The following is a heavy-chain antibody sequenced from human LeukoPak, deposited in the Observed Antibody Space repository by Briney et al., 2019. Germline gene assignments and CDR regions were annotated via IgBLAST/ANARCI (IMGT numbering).Heavy chain of an antibody. V-gene: IGHV3-53*01. J-gene: IGHJ4*02. CDR1: GFTVSSNY. Sequence: GGSLRLSCAASGFTVSSNYMSWVRQAPGKGLEWVSVIYSGGSTYYADSVKGRFTISRDNSKNTLYLQMNSLRVEDTAVYYCARDPRYKEYSWGYWGQGTLVTVSS. D-gene: IGHD5-18*01. CDR3: ARDPRYKEYSWGY. CDR2: IYSGGST.